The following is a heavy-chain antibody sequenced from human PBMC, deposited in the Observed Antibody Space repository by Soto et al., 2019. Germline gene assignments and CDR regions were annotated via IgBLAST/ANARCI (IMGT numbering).Heavy chain of an antibody. CDR1: GFTFSSYA. V-gene: IGHV3-23*01. CDR3: AKDSSSSWEHYYYYGMDV. Sequence: GGSLRLSCAASGFTFSSYAMSWVRQAPGKGLEWVSAISGSGGSTYYADSVKGRFTISRDNSKNTLYLQMNSLRAEDTAVYYCAKDSSSSWEHYYYYGMDVWGQGTTVTVSS. CDR2: ISGSGGST. J-gene: IGHJ6*02. D-gene: IGHD6-13*01.